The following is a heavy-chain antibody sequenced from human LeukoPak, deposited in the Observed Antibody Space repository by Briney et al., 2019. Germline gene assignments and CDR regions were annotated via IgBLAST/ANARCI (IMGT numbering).Heavy chain of an antibody. V-gene: IGHV3-30*03. CDR2: ISYDGSNK. J-gene: IGHJ5*02. D-gene: IGHD6-13*01. CDR1: GFTFSSYG. Sequence: GGSLRLSCAASGFTFSSYGMHWVRQAPGKGLEWVAVISYDGSNKYYADSVKGRFTISRDNSKNTLYLQMNSLRAEDTAVYYCARDHRLGSSSWYWFDPWGQGTLVTVSS. CDR3: ARDHRLGSSSWYWFDP.